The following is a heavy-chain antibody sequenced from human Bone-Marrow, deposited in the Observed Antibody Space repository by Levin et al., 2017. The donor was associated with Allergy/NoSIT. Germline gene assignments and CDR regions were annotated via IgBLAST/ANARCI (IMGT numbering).Heavy chain of an antibody. CDR1: GYPFTAYY. J-gene: IGHJ3*02. D-gene: IGHD3-3*01. CDR3: GRDLWAGDDDFRI. CDR2: INPNGGDT. V-gene: IGHV1-2*06. Sequence: ASVKVSCRGSGYPFTAYYIHWVRQAPGQGLEWLGRINPNGGDTNYAQNFQGRVTLTGDTSTSTAYMELSGLTSDDTAVYYCGRDLWAGDDDFRIWGPGTLVTVS.